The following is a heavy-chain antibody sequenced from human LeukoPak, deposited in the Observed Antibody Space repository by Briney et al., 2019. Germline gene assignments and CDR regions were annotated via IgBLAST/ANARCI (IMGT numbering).Heavy chain of an antibody. V-gene: IGHV4-61*02. Sequence: SQTLSLTCTVSGGSISSGSYYWSWIRQPAGKGLEWIGRIYTSGSTNYNPSLKSRVTISVDTSKNQFSLKLSSVTAADTAVYYCARYSSGWYAYYFDYWGQGTLMTVSS. D-gene: IGHD6-19*01. CDR3: ARYSSGWYAYYFDY. CDR1: GGSISSGSYY. CDR2: IYTSGST. J-gene: IGHJ4*02.